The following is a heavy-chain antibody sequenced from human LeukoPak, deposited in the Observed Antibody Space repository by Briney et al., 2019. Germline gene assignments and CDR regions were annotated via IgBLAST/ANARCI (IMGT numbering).Heavy chain of an antibody. CDR1: SGSISSSGHY. CDR3: ARRATVTTGYFDY. D-gene: IGHD4-17*01. J-gene: IGHJ4*02. V-gene: IGHV4-39*07. CDR2: IYSNGNT. Sequence: SETLSLTCSVSSGSISSSGHYWGWIRQSPEKGLDWIGSIYSNGNTYYNPSVKSRVTISVDTSKNQFSLKLTSVTAAETAVYYCARRATVTTGYFDYWGQGALVTVSS.